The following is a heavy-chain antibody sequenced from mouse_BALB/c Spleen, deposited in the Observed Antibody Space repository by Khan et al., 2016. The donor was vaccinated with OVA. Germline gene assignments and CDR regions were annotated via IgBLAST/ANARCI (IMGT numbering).Heavy chain of an antibody. D-gene: IGHD1-2*01. CDR3: TSWLCTTAYLLDY. CDR1: GYTFPSYW. Sequence: QIQLVQSGAELAKPGASVKMSCKASGYTFPSYWLHWVKQRPGQGLEWIGYISPSTGYTEYNQKFKDRATLTADKSSNTAYMQVTGLTSEDSAVYYCTSWLCTTAYLLDYWGQGTSLTVSS. CDR2: ISPSTGYT. V-gene: IGHV1-7*01. J-gene: IGHJ2*02.